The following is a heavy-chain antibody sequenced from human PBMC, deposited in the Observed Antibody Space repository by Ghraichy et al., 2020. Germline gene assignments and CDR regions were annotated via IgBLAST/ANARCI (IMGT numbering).Heavy chain of an antibody. D-gene: IGHD3-10*01. V-gene: IGHV3-11*06. CDR2: ISSSSSYT. J-gene: IGHJ4*02. Sequence: SCAASGFTFSDYYMSWIRQAPGKGLEWVSYISSSSSYTNYADSVKGRFTISRDNAKNSLYLQMNSLRAEDTAVYYCAASPEYGSGSLDYWGQGTLVTVSS. CDR1: GFTFSDYY. CDR3: AASPEYGSGSLDY.